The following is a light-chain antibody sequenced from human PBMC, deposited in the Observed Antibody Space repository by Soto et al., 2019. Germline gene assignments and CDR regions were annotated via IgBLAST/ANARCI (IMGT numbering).Light chain of an antibody. Sequence: QSALTQPASVSVSPGQSITISCTGTSSDVGGYNYVSWYQQHPGKAPKLMIYEVSNRPSGVSNRFSGSKSGNTASLTISGLQAEDEADYYCSSYTSSSTYVVFGGGTKLNVL. CDR3: SSYTSSSTYVV. CDR1: SSDVGGYNY. V-gene: IGLV2-14*01. J-gene: IGLJ2*01. CDR2: EVS.